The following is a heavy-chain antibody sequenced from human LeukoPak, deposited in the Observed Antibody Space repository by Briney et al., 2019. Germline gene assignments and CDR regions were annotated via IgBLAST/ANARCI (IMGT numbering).Heavy chain of an antibody. CDR1: GFTFSSYA. Sequence: PGGSLRLSCAASGFTFSSYAMSWVRQAPGKGLEWVSVISGSGGSTYYADSVKGRFTISRDNSKNTLYLQMNSLRAEDTAVYYCAKDPQYDTTPYYFDYWGQGTLVTVSS. D-gene: IGHD3-22*01. CDR3: AKDPQYDTTPYYFDY. J-gene: IGHJ4*02. V-gene: IGHV3-23*01. CDR2: ISGSGGST.